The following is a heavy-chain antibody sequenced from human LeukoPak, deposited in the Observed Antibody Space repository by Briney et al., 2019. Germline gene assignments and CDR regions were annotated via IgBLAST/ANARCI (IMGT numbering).Heavy chain of an antibody. CDR3: ARDGAGYSSGWYETYYYYYYMDV. D-gene: IGHD6-19*01. CDR2: ISGGGGST. CDR1: GFTFSSYG. V-gene: IGHV3-23*01. Sequence: GGSLRLSCAASGFTFSSYGMSWVRQAPGKGLEWVSAISGGGGSTYYADSVKGRFTISRDNAKNTLYLQMNSLRAEDTAVYYCARDGAGYSSGWYETYYYYYYMDVWGKGTTVTVSS. J-gene: IGHJ6*03.